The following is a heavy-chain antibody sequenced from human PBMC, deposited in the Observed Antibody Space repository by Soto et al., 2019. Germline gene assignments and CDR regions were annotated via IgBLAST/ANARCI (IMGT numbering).Heavy chain of an antibody. V-gene: IGHV4-59*01. CDR2: IYYNGNT. CDR3: ARDDYGDWGGGDYFYYMDV. D-gene: IGHD4-17*01. J-gene: IGHJ6*03. Sequence: PSETLSLTCTVSGVSMSNYYWGWIRQPTGKGLEWLGYIYYNGNTNYNPSLKSRVTISLSMSKNQFSLKLSSVTAADTAVYYCARDDYGDWGGGDYFYYMDVWGKAPRSPSP. CDR1: GVSMSNYY.